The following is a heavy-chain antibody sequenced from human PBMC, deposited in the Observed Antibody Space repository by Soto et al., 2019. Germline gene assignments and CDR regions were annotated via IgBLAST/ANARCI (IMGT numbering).Heavy chain of an antibody. CDR1: GFTFRSYA. V-gene: IGHV3-23*01. J-gene: IGHJ3*02. CDR2: TGGGGVST. CDR3: AKIVGGWSHHDSFDN. Sequence: EVQLLESGGGLVEPGGSLRLSCAASGFTFRSYAMTWVRQAPGKGLEWVSYTGGGGVSTYYADSVKGRFTSSRDDSKNTLYLKMNSLRAEDTALYYCAKIVGGWSHHDSFDNWGQGTMVTVSS. D-gene: IGHD3-3*01.